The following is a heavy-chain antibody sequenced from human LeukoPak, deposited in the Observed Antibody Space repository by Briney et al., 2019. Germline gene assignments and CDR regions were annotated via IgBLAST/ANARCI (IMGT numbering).Heavy chain of an antibody. D-gene: IGHD3-22*01. CDR3: ARDQVYSSGTYLRYFQF. J-gene: IGHJ1*01. CDR2: IKQDGSEE. Sequence: GGSLRLSCVASGFTFSRYWMTWVRQAPGEGLEWVANIKQDGSEEYYADSMRGRFTVSRDNAKSSLYLQINSLRAEDTAVYYRARDQVYSSGTYLRYFQFGGQGTLVTVSS. V-gene: IGHV3-7*03. CDR1: GFTFSRYW.